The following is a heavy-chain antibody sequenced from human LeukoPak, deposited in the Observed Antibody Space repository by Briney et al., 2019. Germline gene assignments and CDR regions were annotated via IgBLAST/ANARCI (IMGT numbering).Heavy chain of an antibody. Sequence: SETLSLTCAVYGGSFSGYYWSWIRQPPGKGLEWIGEINHSGSTNYNPSLKSRVTISVDTSKNQFSLKLSSVTAADTAVYYCARGKRGYSYDRCYFDYWGQGTLVTASS. CDR3: ARGKRGYSYDRCYFDY. CDR2: INHSGST. V-gene: IGHV4-34*01. J-gene: IGHJ4*02. D-gene: IGHD5-18*01. CDR1: GGSFSGYY.